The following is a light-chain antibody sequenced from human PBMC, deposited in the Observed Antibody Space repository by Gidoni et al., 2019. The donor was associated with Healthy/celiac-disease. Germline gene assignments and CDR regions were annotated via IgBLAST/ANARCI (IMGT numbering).Light chain of an antibody. J-gene: IGKJ2*01. V-gene: IGKV1-5*03. CDR3: QQYNSYWYT. CDR1: QSISSW. CDR2: KAA. Sequence: DIQMTQSPSTLSASVGDRVTITGRVSQSISSWLAWYQQKPGKAPKLLIYKAASLESGVPSRFSVSVSGTEFTLTLSSLQPDDFATYYCQQYNSYWYTFGQGTKLEIK.